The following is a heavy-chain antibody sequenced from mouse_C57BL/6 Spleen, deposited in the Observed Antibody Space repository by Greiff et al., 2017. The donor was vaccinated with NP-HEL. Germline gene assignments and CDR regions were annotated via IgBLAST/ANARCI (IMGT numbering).Heavy chain of an antibody. CDR3: ATHYYGSSYYAMDY. Sequence: EVQGVESGPELVKPGASVKISCKASGYSFTGYYMNWVKQSPEKSLEWIGEINPSTGGTTYNQKFKAKATLTVDKSSSTAYMQLKSLTSEDSAVYYCATHYYGSSYYAMDYWGQGTSVTVSS. J-gene: IGHJ4*01. CDR2: INPSTGGT. D-gene: IGHD1-1*01. CDR1: GYSFTGYY. V-gene: IGHV1-42*01.